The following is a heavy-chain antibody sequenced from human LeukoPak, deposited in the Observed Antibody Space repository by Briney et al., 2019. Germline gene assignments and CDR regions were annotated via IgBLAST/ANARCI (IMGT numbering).Heavy chain of an antibody. CDR3: ARDVVAARGSFDY. J-gene: IGHJ4*02. D-gene: IGHD2-2*01. CDR1: GGSLSSYY. V-gene: IGHV4-59*12. Sequence: SETLSLTCTVSGGSLSSYYWSWLRQPPGKGLEWIGYIYYSGSTNYNPSLKSRVTISVGTSKNQFSLKLRSVPAADTAVYYCARDVVAARGSFDYWGQGTLVTVSS. CDR2: IYYSGST.